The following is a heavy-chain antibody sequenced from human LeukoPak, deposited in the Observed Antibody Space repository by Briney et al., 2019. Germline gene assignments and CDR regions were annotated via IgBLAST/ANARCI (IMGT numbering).Heavy chain of an antibody. CDR2: IYHSGST. CDR1: GGSISSYY. J-gene: IGHJ4*02. Sequence: SETLSLTCTVSGGSISSYYWSWIRQPPGKGLEWIGYIYHSGSTYYNPSLKSRVTISVDRSKNQFSLKLSSVTAADTAVYYCARSTSGYPYYFDYWGQGTLVTVSS. CDR3: ARSTSGYPYYFDY. V-gene: IGHV4-59*12. D-gene: IGHD3-22*01.